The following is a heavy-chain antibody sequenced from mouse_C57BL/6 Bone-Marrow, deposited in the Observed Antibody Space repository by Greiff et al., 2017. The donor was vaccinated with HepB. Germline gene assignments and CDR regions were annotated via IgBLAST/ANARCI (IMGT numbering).Heavy chain of an antibody. CDR3: ARKRAYYSNLLWMDY. CDR1: GYTFTSYW. J-gene: IGHJ4*01. CDR2: IHPNSGST. D-gene: IGHD2-5*01. V-gene: IGHV1-64*01. Sequence: QVQLQQPGAELVKPGASVKLSCKASGYTFTSYWMHWVKQRPGQGLEWIGMIHPNSGSTNYNEKFKSKATLTVDKSSSTAYMQLSSLTSEDSAVYYCARKRAYYSNLLWMDYWGQGTSVTVSS.